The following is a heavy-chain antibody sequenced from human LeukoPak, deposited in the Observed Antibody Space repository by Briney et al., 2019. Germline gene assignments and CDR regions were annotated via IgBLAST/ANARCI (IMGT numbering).Heavy chain of an antibody. J-gene: IGHJ3*02. CDR2: VYSSGST. CDR1: GDSISNYY. Sequence: SETLSLTCTVSGDSISNYYWSWIRQPPGKGLEWIGYVYSSGSTNYNPSLKSRVTISVDTSKNQFSLKLSSVTAADTAVYYCARIGSLYSGYDISAFDIWGQGTMVTVSS. V-gene: IGHV4-59*01. D-gene: IGHD5-12*01. CDR3: ARIGSLYSGYDISAFDI.